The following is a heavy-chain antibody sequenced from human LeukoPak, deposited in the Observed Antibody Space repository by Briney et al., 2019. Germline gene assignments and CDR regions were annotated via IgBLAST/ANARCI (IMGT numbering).Heavy chain of an antibody. J-gene: IGHJ4*02. Sequence: PSETLSLTYTVSGGSISSYYCSWIRPPAGKGLEWIGRIYTSGSTNYNPSLKSRVTMSVDTSKNQFSLKLSSVTAADTAVYYCARGRDYYDSSGYFHWGQGTLVTVSS. CDR1: GGSISSYY. CDR3: ARGRDYYDSSGYFH. CDR2: IYTSGST. D-gene: IGHD3-22*01. V-gene: IGHV4-4*07.